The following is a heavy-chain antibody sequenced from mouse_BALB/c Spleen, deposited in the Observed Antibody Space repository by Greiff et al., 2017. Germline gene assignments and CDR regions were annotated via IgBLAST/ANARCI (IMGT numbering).Heavy chain of an antibody. CDR1: GFSLTGYG. CDR2: IWGDGST. D-gene: IGHD2-2*01. Sequence: VQGVESGPGLVAPSQSLSITCTVSGFSLTGYGVNWVRQPPGKGLEWLGMIWGDGSTDYNSALKSRLSISKDNSKSQVFLKMNSLQTDDTARYYCASYYGYDGYAMDYWGQGTSVTVSS. V-gene: IGHV2-6-7*01. J-gene: IGHJ4*01. CDR3: ASYYGYDGYAMDY.